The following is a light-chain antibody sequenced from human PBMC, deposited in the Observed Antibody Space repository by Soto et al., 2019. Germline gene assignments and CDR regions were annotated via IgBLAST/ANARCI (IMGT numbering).Light chain of an antibody. CDR1: LSIIRK. CDR3: QQYGSSPQT. CDR2: GAA. V-gene: IGKV3-20*01. J-gene: IGKJ5*01. Sequence: EVVLTQSPATLSLSPLEIVTLSFMASLSIIRKLAWYQQSPGPAPRLIIYGAATRATGIPDRFSGSGSGTDFTLTISRLEPEDFAVDYCQQYGSSPQTFGQGTRLEI.